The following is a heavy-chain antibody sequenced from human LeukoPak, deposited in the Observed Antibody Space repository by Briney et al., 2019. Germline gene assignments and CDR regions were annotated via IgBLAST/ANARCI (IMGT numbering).Heavy chain of an antibody. CDR2: ISSSSSYI. V-gene: IGHV3-21*01. CDR1: GFTFSSYS. CDR3: ARMGYSSTLPDY. Sequence: PGGSLRLSCAASGFTFSSYSMNWVRQAPGKGLEWVSSISSSSSYIYHADSVKGRFTISRDNAKNSLYLQMNSLRAEDTALYYCARMGYSSTLPDYWGQGTLVTVSS. J-gene: IGHJ4*02. D-gene: IGHD6-13*01.